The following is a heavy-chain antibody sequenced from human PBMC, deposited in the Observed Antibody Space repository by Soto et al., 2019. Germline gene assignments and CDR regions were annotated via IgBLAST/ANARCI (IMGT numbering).Heavy chain of an antibody. CDR1: GGSIGTDY. J-gene: IGHJ4*02. CDR3: ARAASGSYYLGYFDK. Sequence: SETLSLTCTVSGGSIGTDYWSWIRQSPGKGLEWIGYIHYSGNTNYNPSLKSRVTMSVDTSKNQLSLKLTSVSAADAAVYFCARAASGSYYLGYFDKWGQGALVTVSS. D-gene: IGHD3-10*01. CDR2: IHYSGNT. V-gene: IGHV4-59*01.